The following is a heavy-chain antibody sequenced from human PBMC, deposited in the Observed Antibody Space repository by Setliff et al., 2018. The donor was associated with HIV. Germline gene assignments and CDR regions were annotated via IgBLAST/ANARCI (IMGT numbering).Heavy chain of an antibody. Sequence: LSLTCAVYTESLTRYDWAWIRQSPEKELEWIGEIDDSGSIIYNPSLQSRVTMSVDTSKNQFSLKVRSLTAADTGLYYCARVKSIKTTLVRLWPRFDLWGQGTQVTVSS. CDR2: IDDSGSI. CDR1: TESLTRYD. J-gene: IGHJ5*02. D-gene: IGHD3-10*01. V-gene: IGHV4-34*01. CDR3: ARVKSIKTTLVRLWPRFDL.